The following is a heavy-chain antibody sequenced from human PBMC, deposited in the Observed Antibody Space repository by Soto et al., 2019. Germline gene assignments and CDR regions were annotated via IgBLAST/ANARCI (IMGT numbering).Heavy chain of an antibody. CDR2: IYYSGST. V-gene: IGHV4-59*01. CDR1: GGSISSYY. D-gene: IGHD3-3*01. Sequence: PSETLSLTCTVSGGSISSYYWSWIRQPPGKGLEWIGYIYYSGSTNYNPALKSRVTISVDTSKYQFSLKLSSVTAADTAVYYCARGNSLGVYYEFCSGYYHDAVDNWGQGTMVTVSS. J-gene: IGHJ3*02. CDR3: ARGNSLGVYYEFCSGYYHDAVDN.